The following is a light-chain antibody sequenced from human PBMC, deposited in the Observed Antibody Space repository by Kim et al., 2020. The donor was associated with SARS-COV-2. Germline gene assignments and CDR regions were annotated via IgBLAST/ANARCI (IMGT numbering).Light chain of an antibody. J-gene: IGKJ1*01. Sequence: LSLAPGERATLSCRASNRIRSSYLDWYQQKPGQAPRLLIYGASRRATGITDRFSGSGSGTGFTLTINRLETEDFAVYYCQQSGEGFGQGTKVDIK. CDR2: GAS. V-gene: IGKV3-20*01. CDR1: NRIRSSY. CDR3: QQSGEG.